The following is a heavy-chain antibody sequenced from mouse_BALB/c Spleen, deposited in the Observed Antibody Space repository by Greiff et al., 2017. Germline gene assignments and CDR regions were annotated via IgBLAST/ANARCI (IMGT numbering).Heavy chain of an antibody. CDR3: ARGGYGSSDFDV. D-gene: IGHD1-1*01. V-gene: IGHV5-6-5*01. CDR1: GFTFSSYA. Sequence: EVHLVESGGGLVKPGGSLKLSCAASGFTFSSYAMSWVRQTPEKRLEWVASISSGGSTYYPDSVKGRFTISRDNARNILYLQMSSLRSEDTAMYYCARGGYGSSDFDVWGAGTTVTVSS. CDR2: ISSGGST. J-gene: IGHJ1*01.